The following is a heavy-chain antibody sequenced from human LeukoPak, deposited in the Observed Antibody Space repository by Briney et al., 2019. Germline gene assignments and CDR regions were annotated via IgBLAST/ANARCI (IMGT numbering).Heavy chain of an antibody. CDR1: GYSISSGYY. V-gene: IGHV4-38-2*02. CDR2: IYHSGST. J-gene: IGHJ1*01. Sequence: SETLSLTCTVSGYSISSGYYWGWIRQPPGKGLEWIATIYHSGSTSYNPSLKSRVTISVDTSKNQFSLKLSSVTAADTAVYYCARVEVGADDFDYFQHWGQGTLVTVSS. CDR3: ARVEVGADDFDYFQH. D-gene: IGHD1-26*01.